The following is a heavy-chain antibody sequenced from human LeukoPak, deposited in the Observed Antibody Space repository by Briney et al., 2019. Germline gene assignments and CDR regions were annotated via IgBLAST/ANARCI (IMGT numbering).Heavy chain of an antibody. Sequence: GGSLRLSCAASGSTFSLYGMHWVRQAPGKGLEWVALISYDGINKRYADSVKGRFTISRDNSKNTLYLQMNSLRTEDTAAYYCAKDRSLYSNYRLGAFDYWGQGTLVAVSS. CDR3: AKDRSLYSNYRLGAFDY. CDR1: GSTFSLYG. CDR2: ISYDGINK. J-gene: IGHJ4*02. D-gene: IGHD4-11*01. V-gene: IGHV3-30*18.